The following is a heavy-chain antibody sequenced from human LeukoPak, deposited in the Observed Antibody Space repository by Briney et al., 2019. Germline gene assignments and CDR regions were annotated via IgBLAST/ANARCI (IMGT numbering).Heavy chain of an antibody. CDR2: INPNSGGT. V-gene: IGHV1-2*02. J-gene: IGHJ4*01. CDR3: ARAGGPSGYCSSTSCYDY. CDR1: GYTFTGYY. D-gene: IGHD2-2*01. Sequence: ASVKVSCKASGYTFTGYYTHWVRQAPGQGLEWMGWINPNSGGTNYAQKLQGRVTMTTDTSTSTAYMELRSLRSDDTAVYYCARAGGPSGYCSSTSCYDYWGQGTLVTVSS.